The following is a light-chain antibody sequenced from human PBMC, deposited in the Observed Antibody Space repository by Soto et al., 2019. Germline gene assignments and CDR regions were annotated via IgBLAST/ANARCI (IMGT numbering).Light chain of an antibody. CDR1: SGDVGAYNY. V-gene: IGLV2-14*01. Sequence: QSALTQPASVSGSPGQSITISCTGNSGDVGAYNYVSWYQHHPGKAPKLIISEVSNRPSGVYHRFSGSKSGKTASLSISGLQTEDEADYYCSSYTSSNAHVVFGGGTKLTVL. CDR3: SSYTSSNAHVV. CDR2: EVS. J-gene: IGLJ2*01.